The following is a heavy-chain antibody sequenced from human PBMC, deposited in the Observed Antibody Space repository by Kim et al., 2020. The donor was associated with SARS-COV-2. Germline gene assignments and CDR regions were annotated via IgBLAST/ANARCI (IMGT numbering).Heavy chain of an antibody. J-gene: IGHJ4*02. CDR2: IKSKTDGGTT. CDR3: TTVGTVTTFGYDY. Sequence: GGSLRLSCAASGFTFSNAWMSWVRQAPGKGLEWVCRIKSKTDGGTTDYAAPVKGRFTISRDDSKNTLYLQMNSLKTEDTAVYYCTTVGTVTTFGYDYWGQGTLVTVSS. D-gene: IGHD4-4*01. V-gene: IGHV3-15*01. CDR1: GFTFSNAW.